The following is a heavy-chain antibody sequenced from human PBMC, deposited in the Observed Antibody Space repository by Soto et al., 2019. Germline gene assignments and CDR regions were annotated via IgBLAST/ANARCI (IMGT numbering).Heavy chain of an antibody. Sequence: GGSLRLSCAASGFTFSSYWLHWVRQAPGKGLVWVSRINSDGSSTSYADSVKGRFTISRDNAKNTLYLQMNSLRAEDTAVYYCASPAYGDYFDYWGQGTLVTVSS. CDR3: ASPAYGDYFDY. V-gene: IGHV3-74*01. J-gene: IGHJ4*02. CDR1: GFTFSSYW. D-gene: IGHD4-17*01. CDR2: INSDGSST.